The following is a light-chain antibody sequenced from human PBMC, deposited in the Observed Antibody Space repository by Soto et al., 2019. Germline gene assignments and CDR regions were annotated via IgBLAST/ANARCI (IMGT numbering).Light chain of an antibody. V-gene: IGKV1-39*01. CDR1: QTIGTY. J-gene: IGKJ1*01. CDR2: DAS. CDR3: QQSYNTPLT. Sequence: IEVTPSPSSLAASLGDRVTITCRASQTIGTYVNWYRQKSGAAPELLIYDASTLQSGVPSRFRGGASGTDFTLTISSLQLDDFATYYCQQSYNTPLTFGQGTKVDIK.